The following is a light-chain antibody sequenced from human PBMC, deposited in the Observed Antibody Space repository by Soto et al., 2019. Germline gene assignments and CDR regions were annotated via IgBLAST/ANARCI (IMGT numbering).Light chain of an antibody. CDR1: EDVGNS. V-gene: IGKV3-11*01. CDR3: QQRYNWPRT. Sequence: DIVLTQSPAILSLSPGERATLSCRASEDVGNSLAWYQQRPGQSPRLLIYDVSNRATGIPSRFSGSDSGADFTLTISSLEPDEFAIYYCQQRYNWPRTCGQGTRVE. J-gene: IGKJ1*01. CDR2: DVS.